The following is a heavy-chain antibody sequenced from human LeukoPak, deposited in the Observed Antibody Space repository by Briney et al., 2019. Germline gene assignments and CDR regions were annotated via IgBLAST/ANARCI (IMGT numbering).Heavy chain of an antibody. CDR2: IYSGGST. CDR1: GFTVSSNY. D-gene: IGHD3-22*01. CDR3: AGDRDDSSGYYYEDAFDI. V-gene: IGHV3-66*02. Sequence: GGSLRLSCAASGFTVSSNYMSWVRQAPGKGLEWVSVIYSGGSTYYADSVKGRFTISRDNSKNTLYLQMNSLRAEDTAVYYCAGDRDDSSGYYYEDAFDIWGQGTMVTVSS. J-gene: IGHJ3*02.